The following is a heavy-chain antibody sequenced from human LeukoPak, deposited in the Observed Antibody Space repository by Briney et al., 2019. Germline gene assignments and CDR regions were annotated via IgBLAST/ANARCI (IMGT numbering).Heavy chain of an antibody. CDR3: AKDGGNSLDY. J-gene: IGHJ4*02. D-gene: IGHD1-1*01. CDR2: LTGSGGST. V-gene: IGHV3-23*01. CDR1: GFTFSNFG. Sequence: GGSLRLSCTASGFTFSNFGMSWVRQAPGKGLEWVSHLTGSGGSTYYADSVKGRFTISRDNSKNTLYLQMNSLRAEDTAVYYCAKDGGNSLDYWGQGTLVTVSS.